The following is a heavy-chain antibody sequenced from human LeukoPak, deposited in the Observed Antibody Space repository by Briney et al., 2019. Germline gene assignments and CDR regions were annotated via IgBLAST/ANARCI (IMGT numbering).Heavy chain of an antibody. V-gene: IGHV3-9*01. CDR1: GFTFDDYA. D-gene: IGHD6-6*01. CDR3: ALQLGPHDAFDI. CDR2: ISWNSGSI. J-gene: IGHJ3*02. Sequence: SLRLSCAASGFTFDDYAMHWVRQAPGKGLEWVSGISWNSGSIGYADSVKGRFTISRDNAKNSLYLQMNSLRAEDTALYYCALQLGPHDAFDIWGQGTMVTVSS.